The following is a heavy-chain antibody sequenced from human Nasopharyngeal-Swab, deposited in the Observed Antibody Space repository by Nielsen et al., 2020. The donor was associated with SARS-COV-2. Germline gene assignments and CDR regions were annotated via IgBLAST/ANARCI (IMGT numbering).Heavy chain of an antibody. CDR1: GFVFTDYS. J-gene: IGHJ4*02. Sequence: GESLKISCAASGFVFTDYSMDWVRQAPGKGLEWVSYITSSSSTRYYADSVKGRFTASRDNAKNSLYLQMSSLRDEDTAVYYCVREFEATGATYLDYWGLGTLVTVSS. CDR2: ITSSSSTR. CDR3: VREFEATGATYLDY. V-gene: IGHV3-48*02. D-gene: IGHD1-26*01.